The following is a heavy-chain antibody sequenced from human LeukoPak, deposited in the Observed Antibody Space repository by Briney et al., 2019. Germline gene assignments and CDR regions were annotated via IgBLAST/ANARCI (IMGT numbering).Heavy chain of an antibody. CDR3: ARHAKERRALVGAIDY. D-gene: IGHD1-26*01. CDR1: GGSISSSSYY. Sequence: SETLSLTRTVSGGSISSSSYYWGWIRQPPGKGLEWIGSIYYSGSTYYNPSLKSRVTISVDTSKNQFSLRLSSVTAADTAVYYCARHAKERRALVGAIDYWGQGTLVTVSS. CDR2: IYYSGST. J-gene: IGHJ4*02. V-gene: IGHV4-39*01.